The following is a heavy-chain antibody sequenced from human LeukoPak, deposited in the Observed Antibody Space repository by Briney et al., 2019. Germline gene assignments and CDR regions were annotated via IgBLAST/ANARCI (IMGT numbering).Heavy chain of an antibody. Sequence: SGGSLRLSCAASGFTFSSLGMNWVRQAPGTGLEWVSYISSSSGAVYYADSVKGRFTISRDNAKNSLYLQMNSLRDEDTAVYYCARSLRYASHYWGQGTLVTVSS. CDR3: ARSLRYASHY. CDR1: GFTFSSLG. D-gene: IGHD2-2*01. V-gene: IGHV3-48*02. CDR2: ISSSSGAV. J-gene: IGHJ4*02.